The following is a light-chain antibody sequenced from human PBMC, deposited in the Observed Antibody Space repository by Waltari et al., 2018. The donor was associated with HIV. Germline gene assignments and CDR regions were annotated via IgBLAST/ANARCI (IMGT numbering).Light chain of an antibody. CDR1: QSVGRSF. CDR3: QQYGSSPLT. V-gene: IGKV3-20*01. Sequence: EVVLTQSPGTLSLSPGERATLSCRASQSVGRSFLACYQQKPGQAPRLLIYGASRRATGIPDRLSGSGSGTDFTLTITRLEPEDFAVYYCQQYGSSPLTFGQGTRLEIK. CDR2: GAS. J-gene: IGKJ5*01.